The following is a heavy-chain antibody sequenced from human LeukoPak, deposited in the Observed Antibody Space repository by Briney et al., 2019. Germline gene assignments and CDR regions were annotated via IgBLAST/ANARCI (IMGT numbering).Heavy chain of an antibody. D-gene: IGHD3-22*01. V-gene: IGHV1-2*02. CDR3: ARERITMMGLVYYGMDV. CDR2: IKSNSGDT. J-gene: IGHJ6*02. Sequence: ASVEVSCKASGYTLTDYYMHWVRQAPGQGLEWMGWIKSNSGDTNHAREFQGRVTMTRDTSISTAYMELSSLRSDDTAVYFCARERITMMGLVYYGMDVWGQGTTVTVSS. CDR1: GYTLTDYY.